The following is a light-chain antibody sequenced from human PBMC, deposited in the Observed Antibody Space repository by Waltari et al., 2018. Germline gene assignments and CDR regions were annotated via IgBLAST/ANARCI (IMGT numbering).Light chain of an antibody. CDR2: EGD. Sequence: QSALTQPASVSGSLGQSITISCTGSGSEIDIYNLVSWYQQYTGKAPKLIIYEGDARPSGVSDRFSGSKSGNTASLTISGLQADDEAEYHCCSYAGGTTFLFGGGTKVTVL. CDR1: GSEIDIYNL. V-gene: IGLV2-23*03. CDR3: CSYAGGTTFL. J-gene: IGLJ2*01.